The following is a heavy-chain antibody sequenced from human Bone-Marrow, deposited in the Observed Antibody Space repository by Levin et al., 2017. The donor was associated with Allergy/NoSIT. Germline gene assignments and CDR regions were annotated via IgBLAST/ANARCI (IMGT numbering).Heavy chain of an antibody. CDR2: IHYSGAT. J-gene: IGHJ4*02. CDR3: ARAAPGGEFDY. CDR1: GGSIGSGDFY. Sequence: PSETLSLTCTVSGGSIGSGDFYWTWIRQPPGTALEWIGYIHYSGATQYNPSLKSRLTMSEDTSNNQFSLNLRSVTVADTAMYFCARAAPGGEFDYWGRGTLVTVSS. D-gene: IGHD3-10*01. V-gene: IGHV4-30-4*01.